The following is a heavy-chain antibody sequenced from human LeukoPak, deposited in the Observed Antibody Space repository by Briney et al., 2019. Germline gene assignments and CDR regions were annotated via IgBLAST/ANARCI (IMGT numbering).Heavy chain of an antibody. J-gene: IGHJ4*02. CDR1: GYSFIAYY. CDR2: INPKTGDT. D-gene: IGHD5-24*01. V-gene: IGHV1-2*02. Sequence: ASVKVSCKTSGYSFIAYYIHWVRQAPGQGLEWMGWINPKTGDTRYAQKLRGRVTMTRDTSVSTVYMDLSGLRSDDTAVYFCARDGYRNELDYWGWGTLVTVSS. CDR3: ARDGYRNELDY.